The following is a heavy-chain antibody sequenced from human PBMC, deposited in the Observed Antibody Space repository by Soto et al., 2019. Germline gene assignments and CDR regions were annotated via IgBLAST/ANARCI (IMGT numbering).Heavy chain of an antibody. V-gene: IGHV4-4*07. CDR3: ARTTNSGYDRCGWFDP. Sequence: SETLSLTCTVSGGSISSYYWSWIRQPAGKGLEWIGRIYTSGSTNYNPSLKSRVTMSVDTSKNQFSLKLSSVTAADTAVYYCARTTNSGYDRCGWFDPWGQGTLVTVSS. D-gene: IGHD5-12*01. CDR1: GGSISSYY. J-gene: IGHJ5*02. CDR2: IYTSGST.